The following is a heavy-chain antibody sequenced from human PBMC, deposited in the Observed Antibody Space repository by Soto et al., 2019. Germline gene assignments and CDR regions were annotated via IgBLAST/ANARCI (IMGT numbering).Heavy chain of an antibody. CDR3: ALNSYDSSGYVIFDY. V-gene: IGHV5-51*01. J-gene: IGHJ4*02. CDR1: GYNFASYW. Sequence: GESLKISCTGSGYNFASYWIGWVRQMPGKGLEWMGIIYPGDSDTTYSPSFQGQVTISADKSITTAYLQWSSLKASDTAMYYCALNSYDSSGYVIFDYWGQGTLVTVSS. D-gene: IGHD6-19*01. CDR2: IYPGDSDT.